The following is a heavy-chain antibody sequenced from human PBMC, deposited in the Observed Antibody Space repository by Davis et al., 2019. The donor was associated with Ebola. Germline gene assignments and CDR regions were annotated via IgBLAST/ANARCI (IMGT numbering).Heavy chain of an antibody. Sequence: SGPTLAKLTQPLTLPCPFSGLPLSTSGMCVSWIRQPPGKALEWLALIDWDYDKYYSTSLKTRLNISKDTSKNQVVLTMTNMDPVDTATYYCARTSETIFGVVRPFDYWGQGTLVTVSS. V-gene: IGHV2-70*01. D-gene: IGHD3-3*01. CDR1: GLPLSTSGMC. J-gene: IGHJ4*02. CDR2: IDWDYDK. CDR3: ARTSETIFGVVRPFDY.